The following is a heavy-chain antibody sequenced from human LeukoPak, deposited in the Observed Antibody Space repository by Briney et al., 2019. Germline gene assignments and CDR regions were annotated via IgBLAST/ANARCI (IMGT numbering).Heavy chain of an antibody. J-gene: IGHJ3*02. CDR2: ISTYNGNT. D-gene: IGHD3-22*01. CDR1: GYTFTSYG. CDR3: ARGGGVAYYYDSSGYLRDQAFDI. V-gene: IGHV1-18*01. Sequence: ASVKVSCKASGYTFTSYGISWVRQAPGQGLEWMGWISTYNGNTNYAQKLQGRVTMTTDTSTSTAYMELRSLRSDDTAVYYCARGGGVAYYYDSSGYLRDQAFDIWGQGIMVTVSS.